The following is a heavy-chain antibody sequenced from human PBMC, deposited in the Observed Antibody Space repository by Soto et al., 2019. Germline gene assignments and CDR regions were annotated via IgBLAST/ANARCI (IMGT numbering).Heavy chain of an antibody. D-gene: IGHD6-13*01. Sequence: LCGGSISSGGYYWSWIRQHPGKGLEWIGYIYYSGSTYYNPSLKSRVTISVDTSKNQFSLKLSSVTAADTAVYYCARAKKGIAASENWFDPWGQGTLVTVSS. V-gene: IGHV4-31*02. CDR2: IYYSGST. CDR1: GGSISSGGYY. CDR3: ARAKKGIAASENWFDP. J-gene: IGHJ5*02.